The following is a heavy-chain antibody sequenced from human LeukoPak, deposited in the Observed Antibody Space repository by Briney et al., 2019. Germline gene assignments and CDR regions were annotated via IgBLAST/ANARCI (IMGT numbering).Heavy chain of an antibody. CDR3: AREREDPHYYDSSGYYAGGYYFDY. D-gene: IGHD3-22*01. V-gene: IGHV3-11*01. J-gene: IGHJ4*02. CDR2: ISSSGSTI. CDR1: GFTFSDYY. Sequence: PGGSLRLSCAASGFTFSDYYMSWIRQAPGKGLEWVSYISSSGSTIYYADSVKGRFTISRDNSKKTLYLQMNSLRAEDTAVYYCAREREDPHYYDSSGYYAGGYYFDYWGQGTLVTVSS.